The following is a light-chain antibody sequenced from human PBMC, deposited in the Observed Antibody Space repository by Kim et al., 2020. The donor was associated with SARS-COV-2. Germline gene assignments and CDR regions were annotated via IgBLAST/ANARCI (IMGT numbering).Light chain of an antibody. CDR1: QSVNIW. J-gene: IGKJ1*01. V-gene: IGKV1-5*01. CDR3: QEYKSESWT. CDR2: DVS. Sequence: DIQMTQSPSTLSASVGDRVTITCRASQSVNIWLAWYQQKPGKAPNLLIYDVSTLESGVPSRFSGSGSGTQFTLTISRLQPDDFATYYCQEYKSESWTFGQGTKVDIK.